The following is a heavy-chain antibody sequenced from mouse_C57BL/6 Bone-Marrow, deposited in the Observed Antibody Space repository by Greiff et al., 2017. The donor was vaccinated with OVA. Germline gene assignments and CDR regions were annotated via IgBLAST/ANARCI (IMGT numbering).Heavy chain of an antibody. CDR1: GYSITSGYY. D-gene: IGHD2-1*01. CDR2: ISYDGSN. Sequence: ESGPGLVKPSQSLSLTCSVTGYSITSGYYWNWIRQFPGNKLEWMGYISYDGSNNYNPSLKNRISITRDTSKNQFFLKWNSVTTEDTATYYCARLLSSYWGQGTLVTVSA. CDR3: ARLLSSY. J-gene: IGHJ3*01. V-gene: IGHV3-6*01.